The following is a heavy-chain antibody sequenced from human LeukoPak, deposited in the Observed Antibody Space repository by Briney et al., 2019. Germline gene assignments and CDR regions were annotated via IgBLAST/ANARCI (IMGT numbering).Heavy chain of an antibody. CDR1: GFTFSSYA. V-gene: IGHV3-30*01. CDR2: ISYDGSNK. J-gene: IGHJ6*03. Sequence: GGSLRLSCAASGFTFSSYAMHWVRQAPGKGLGWVAVISYDGSNKYYADSVKGRFTISRDNSKNTLYLQMNSLRAEDTAVYYCARVGAPDYYMDVWGKGTTVTVSS. CDR3: ARVGAPDYYMDV.